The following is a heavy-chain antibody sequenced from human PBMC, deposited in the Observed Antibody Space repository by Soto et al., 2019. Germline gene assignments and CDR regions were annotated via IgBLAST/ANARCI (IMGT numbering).Heavy chain of an antibody. CDR2: IYHSGST. CDR1: W. V-gene: IGHV4-4*02. CDR3: ARETRSWYDYYYYMDV. D-gene: IGHD6-13*01. Sequence: WWRWVRQPTGKGLEWIGEIYHSGSTNYNPSLKSRVTISVDKSKNQFSLKLSSVTAADTAVYYCARETRSWYDYYYYMDVWGKGTTVTVSS. J-gene: IGHJ6*03.